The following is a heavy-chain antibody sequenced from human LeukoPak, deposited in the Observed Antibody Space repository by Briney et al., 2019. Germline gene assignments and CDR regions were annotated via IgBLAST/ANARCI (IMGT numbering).Heavy chain of an antibody. CDR1: GGTFSSYA. CDR2: IIPIFGTA. V-gene: IGHV1-69*05. J-gene: IGHJ6*03. Sequence: SVKVSCKAPGGTFSSYAISWVRQAPGQGLEWMGGIIPIFGTANYAQKFQGRVTITTDESTSTAYMALSSLRSEDTAVYYCASSTMIVYYYYYYMDVWGKGTTVTVSS. D-gene: IGHD3-22*01. CDR3: ASSTMIVYYYYYYMDV.